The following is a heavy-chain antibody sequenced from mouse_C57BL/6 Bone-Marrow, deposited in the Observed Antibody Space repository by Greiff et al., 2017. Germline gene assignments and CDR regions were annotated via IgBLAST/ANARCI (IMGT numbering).Heavy chain of an antibody. CDR3: AGGYLCAMDC. J-gene: IGHJ4*01. Sequence: EVQLVESGGGLVKPGGSLKLSCAASGFTFSSYAMSWVRQTPGKRLEWVATISDVGSYTYYPHNVKGRFTISRDNAKNNLYLQMSHLKSEDTAMYYCAGGYLCAMDCWGQGTSVTVSS. D-gene: IGHD2-2*01. V-gene: IGHV5-4*01. CDR1: GFTFSSYA. CDR2: ISDVGSYT.